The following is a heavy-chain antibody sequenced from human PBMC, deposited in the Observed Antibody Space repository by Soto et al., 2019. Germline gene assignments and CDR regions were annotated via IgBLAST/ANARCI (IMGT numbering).Heavy chain of an antibody. CDR2: ISYDGSNQ. J-gene: IGHJ4*02. CDR3: AKDQASGQGSFDS. V-gene: IGHV3-30*18. Sequence: GGSLRLSCAASGFTFNIYGMHWVRQAPDKGLEWVALISYDGSNQYYADSVKGRFTISRDNSKNTLFLQMDSLRADDTAVYYCAKDQASGQGSFDSWGQGTLVTVSS. CDR1: GFTFNIYG.